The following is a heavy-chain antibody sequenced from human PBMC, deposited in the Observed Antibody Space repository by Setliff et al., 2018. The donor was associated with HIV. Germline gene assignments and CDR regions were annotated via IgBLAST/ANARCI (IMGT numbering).Heavy chain of an antibody. D-gene: IGHD3-10*01. CDR3: ARDFDYGSDPGFFDP. J-gene: IGHJ5*02. CDR1: GDSISSYY. CDR2: IYSSGST. V-gene: IGHV4-4*07. Sequence: SETLSLTCTVSGDSISSYYWTWIRQPAGKGLEWIGRIYSSGSTNYNPSLKSRVSMSVDTSKNQFSLKVNSVTAADTAVYYCARDFDYGSDPGFFDPWGQGTLVTVSS.